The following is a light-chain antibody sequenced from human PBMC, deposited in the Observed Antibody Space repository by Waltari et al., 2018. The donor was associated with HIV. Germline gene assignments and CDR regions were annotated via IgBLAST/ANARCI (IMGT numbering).Light chain of an antibody. V-gene: IGKV3-20*01. Sequence: EIVLTQSPGTLSLSPGERATLSCRANESISSRYLAWYHHKPGQAPRVLIYAASSRATGIPDRFSGSGSGTDFTLTISRLEPEDFAMYYCQQYGSSPYTFGQGTKLEFK. CDR2: AAS. J-gene: IGKJ2*01. CDR3: QQYGSSPYT. CDR1: ESISSRY.